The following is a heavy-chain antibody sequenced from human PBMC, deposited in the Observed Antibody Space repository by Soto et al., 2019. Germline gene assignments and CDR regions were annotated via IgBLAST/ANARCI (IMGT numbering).Heavy chain of an antibody. CDR3: ARYYYDSSGYQTTWDYYYYGMDV. J-gene: IGHJ6*02. V-gene: IGHV6-1*01. CDR2: TYYRSKWYN. D-gene: IGHD3-22*01. Sequence: PSQTLSLTCAISGDSVSSNSAAWNWIRQSPSRGLEWLGRTYYRSKWYNDYAVSVKSRITINPDTSKNQFSLQLNSVTPEDTAVYYCARYYYDSSGYQTTWDYYYYGMDVWGQGTTVTVSS. CDR1: GDSVSSNSAA.